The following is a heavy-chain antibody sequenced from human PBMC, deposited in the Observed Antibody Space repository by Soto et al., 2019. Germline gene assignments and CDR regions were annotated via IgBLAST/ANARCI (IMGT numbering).Heavy chain of an antibody. CDR2: ISWNSGSI. D-gene: IGHD2-2*01. CDR3: AKDTSSNYCSSTSCYVPFGV. V-gene: IGHV3-9*01. Sequence: PGGSLRLSCGASGFTFDDYAMHWVRQAPGKGLEWVSGISWNSGSIGYADSVKGRFTISRDNAKNSLYLQMNSLRAEDTALYYCAKDTSSNYCSSTSCYVPFGVWGKGTTVTVSS. J-gene: IGHJ6*04. CDR1: GFTFDDYA.